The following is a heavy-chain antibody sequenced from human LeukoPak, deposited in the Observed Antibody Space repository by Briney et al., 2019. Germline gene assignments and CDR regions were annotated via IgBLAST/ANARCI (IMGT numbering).Heavy chain of an antibody. V-gene: IGHV1-69*01. Sequence: SVKVSCKASGGTFSSYAISWVRQAPGQGLEWMGGIIPIFGSANYAQKFQGRVTITADESTSTAYMELTSLRSEDTAVYYCATAGVALSINWFDPWGQGTLVTVSS. CDR2: IIPIFGSA. CDR1: GGTFSSYA. D-gene: IGHD3-3*01. J-gene: IGHJ5*02. CDR3: ATAGVALSINWFDP.